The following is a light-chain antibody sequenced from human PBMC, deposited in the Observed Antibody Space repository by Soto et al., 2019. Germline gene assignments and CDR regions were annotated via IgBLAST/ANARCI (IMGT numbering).Light chain of an antibody. CDR3: QHYANVLFT. CDR2: DAS. V-gene: IGKV1-33*01. Sequence: DIQMTQSPSSLSASVGDRVTITCQASQDINNYLNWYQQKPGKAPKLLIYDASNLKTGVPSRFSGSRSGTDITLIISSLQPEDIATYYCQHYANVLFTFGPGTKVDIK. J-gene: IGKJ3*01. CDR1: QDINNY.